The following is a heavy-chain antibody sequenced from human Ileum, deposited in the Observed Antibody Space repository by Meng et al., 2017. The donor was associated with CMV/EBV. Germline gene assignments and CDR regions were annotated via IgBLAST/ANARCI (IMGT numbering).Heavy chain of an antibody. J-gene: IGHJ6*02. CDR2: ISWNSGSI. V-gene: IGHV3-9*01. CDR1: GFTFDDYA. Sequence: GESLKISCAASGFTFDDYAMHWVRQAPGKGLEWVSGISWNSGSIGYADSVKGRFTISRDNAKNSLYLQMNSLRAEDTALYYCAKVSQFGVVIHDYGMDVWGQGTTVTVSS. CDR3: AKVSQFGVVIHDYGMDV. D-gene: IGHD3-3*01.